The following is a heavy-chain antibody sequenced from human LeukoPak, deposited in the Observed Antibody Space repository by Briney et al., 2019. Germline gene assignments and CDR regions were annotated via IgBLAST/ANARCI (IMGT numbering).Heavy chain of an antibody. CDR1: GGSISSGGYY. V-gene: IGHV4-30-2*01. CDR2: IYHSGST. D-gene: IGHD3-22*01. CDR3: ARAHYYDSSGSRDAFDI. Sequence: SQTLSLTCTVSGGSISSGGYYWSWIRQPPGKGLEWIGYIYHSGSTYYNPSLKSRVTISVDRSKNQFSLKLSSVTAADTAVYYCARAHYYDSSGSRDAFDIWGQGTMVTVSS. J-gene: IGHJ3*02.